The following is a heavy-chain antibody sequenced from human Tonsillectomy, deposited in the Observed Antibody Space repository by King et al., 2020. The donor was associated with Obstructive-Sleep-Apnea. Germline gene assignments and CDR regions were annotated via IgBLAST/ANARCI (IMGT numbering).Heavy chain of an antibody. V-gene: IGHV3-43D*03. CDR3: AKDMLPYYSSNTYYYGMDV. D-gene: IGHD6-13*01. Sequence: VQLVESGGVVVQPGGSLRLSCAASGFTFDDYAMHWVRQAPGKGLEWVSLISWDGGSTYYADSVKGRFTISRDNSKNSLYLQMNSLRAEDTALYYCAKDMLPYYSSNTYYYGMDVWGQGTTVTVSS. J-gene: IGHJ6*02. CDR2: ISWDGGST. CDR1: GFTFDDYA.